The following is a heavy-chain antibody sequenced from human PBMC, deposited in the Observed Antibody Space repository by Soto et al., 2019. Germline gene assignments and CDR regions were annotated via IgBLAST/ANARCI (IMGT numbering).Heavy chain of an antibody. Sequence: SETLSLTCAVYGGSFSGYYWSWIRQPPGKGLEWIGEINHSGSTNYNPSLKSRVTISVDTFKNQFSLKLSSVTAADTAVYYCARAQGRDFWFDPWGQGTLVTVSS. CDR3: ARAQGRDFWFDP. CDR1: GGSFSGYY. CDR2: INHSGST. V-gene: IGHV4-34*01. J-gene: IGHJ5*02.